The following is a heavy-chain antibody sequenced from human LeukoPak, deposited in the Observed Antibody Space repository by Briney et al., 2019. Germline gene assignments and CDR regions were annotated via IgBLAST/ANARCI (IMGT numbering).Heavy chain of an antibody. Sequence: GGSLRLSCAASGFTFSSHSMNWVRQAPGKGLEWVSYITSSSSYIFYADSVEGRFTISRDNAKNSLYLQMNSLRAEDTAVYYCARDLVVVTGIPGYYYGMDVWGQGTTVTVSS. CDR2: ITSSSSYI. CDR1: GFTFSSHS. CDR3: ARDLVVVTGIPGYYYGMDV. J-gene: IGHJ6*02. D-gene: IGHD2-21*02. V-gene: IGHV3-21*01.